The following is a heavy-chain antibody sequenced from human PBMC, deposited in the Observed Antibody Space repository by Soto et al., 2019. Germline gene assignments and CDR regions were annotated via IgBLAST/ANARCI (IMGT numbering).Heavy chain of an antibody. CDR1: GGSISSGGYS. Sequence: TLSLTCAVSGGSISSGGYSWSWIRQPPGKGLEWIGYIYHSGSTYYNPSLKSRVTISVDTSKNQVVLTMTNMDPVDTATYYCAHWVTGNFDCWGQGTLVTVSS. CDR2: IYHSGST. J-gene: IGHJ4*02. V-gene: IGHV4-30-2*02. CDR3: AHWVTGNFDC. D-gene: IGHD2-21*02.